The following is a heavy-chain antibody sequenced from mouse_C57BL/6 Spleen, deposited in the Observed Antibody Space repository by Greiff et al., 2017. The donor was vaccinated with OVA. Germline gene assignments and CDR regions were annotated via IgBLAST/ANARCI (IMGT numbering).Heavy chain of an antibody. Sequence: VKLMESGTELVKPGASVKLSCKASGYTFTSYWMHWVKQRPGQGLEWIGNINPSNGGTNYNEKFKSKATLTVDKSSSTAYMQLSSLTSEDSAVYYCARGYGSSYVCWYFDVWGTGTTVTVSS. CDR2: INPSNGGT. D-gene: IGHD1-1*01. J-gene: IGHJ1*03. CDR3: ARGYGSSYVCWYFDV. V-gene: IGHV1-53*01. CDR1: GYTFTSYW.